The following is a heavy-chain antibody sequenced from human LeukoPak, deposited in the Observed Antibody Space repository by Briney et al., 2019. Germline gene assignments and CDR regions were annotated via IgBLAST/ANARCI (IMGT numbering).Heavy chain of an antibody. CDR1: GGSISSYY. D-gene: IGHD6-6*01. J-gene: IGHJ6*03. V-gene: IGHV4-34*01. CDR3: ARVPSIAARPGYYYYYMDV. CDR2: INHSGST. Sequence: SETLSLTCTVSGGSISSYYWSWIRQPPGKGLEWIGEINHSGSTNYNPSLKSRVTISVDTSKNQFSLKLSSVTAADTAVYYCARVPSIAARPGYYYYYMDVWGKGTTVTVSS.